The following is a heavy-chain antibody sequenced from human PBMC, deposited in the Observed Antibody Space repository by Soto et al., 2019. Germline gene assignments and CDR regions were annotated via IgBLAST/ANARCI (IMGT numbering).Heavy chain of an antibody. D-gene: IGHD3-3*01. J-gene: IGHJ3*02. V-gene: IGHV1-2*02. Sequence: QLHLVQSGAVVKKPGASVTVSCSASGYPVTAYYMHWVRQAPGRGLEWMGGINPATGAAKYTQTCQGRVTMTRDTSTSTVVMKRSGLTSEDTAVFYWARGGGVGVAGSAAFDMWGQGTLVTVSS. CDR1: GYPVTAYY. CDR2: INPATGAA. CDR3: ARGGGVGVAGSAAFDM.